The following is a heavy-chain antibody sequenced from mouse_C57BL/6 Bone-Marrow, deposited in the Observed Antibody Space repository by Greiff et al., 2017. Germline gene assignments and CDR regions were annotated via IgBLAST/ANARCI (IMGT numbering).Heavy chain of an antibody. CDR3: ARVLYYDYDGGGY. J-gene: IGHJ2*01. CDR2: TFYSGIT. Sequence: DLNLPYSFPLLSIPSHPLSLPCRVTGFSINRSRSRIWIRQFPGPKLEYIGYTFYSGITYYNPSLESRTYITRDTSKNQFSLKLSSVTTEDTATYYCARVLYYDYDGGGYWGQGTTLTVSS. CDR1: GFSINRSRS. V-gene: IGHV3-3*01. D-gene: IGHD2-4*01.